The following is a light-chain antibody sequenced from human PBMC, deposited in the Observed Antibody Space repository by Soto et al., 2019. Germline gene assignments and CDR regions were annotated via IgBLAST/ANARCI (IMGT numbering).Light chain of an antibody. CDR1: SSDVGTYNY. CDR3: CSFAGSYTYV. CDR2: DVT. V-gene: IGLV2-11*01. Sequence: QSALTQPASVSGSPGQSITISCTGTSSDVGTYNYVSWYQQHPGKAPKLIIYDVTERPAGVPDRFSGSKSGNTASLTISGLQAEDEADYSCCSFAGSYTYVFGGGTKLTVL. J-gene: IGLJ1*01.